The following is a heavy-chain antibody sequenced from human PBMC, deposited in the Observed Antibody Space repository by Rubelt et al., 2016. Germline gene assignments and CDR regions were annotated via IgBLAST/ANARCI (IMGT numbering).Heavy chain of an antibody. CDR3: ARLPKSGYNYGHYFDY. Sequence: QVQLQQWGAGLLKPSETLSLTCAVYGGSFSGYYWSWIRQPPGKGLEWIGEINHSGSTNYNPSLKSRVTISVDTSKNQFPLKLSSVTAADTAVYYCARLPKSGYNYGHYFDYWGQGTLVTVSS. D-gene: IGHD5-18*01. CDR2: INHSGST. V-gene: IGHV4-34*01. CDR1: GGSFSGYY. J-gene: IGHJ4*02.